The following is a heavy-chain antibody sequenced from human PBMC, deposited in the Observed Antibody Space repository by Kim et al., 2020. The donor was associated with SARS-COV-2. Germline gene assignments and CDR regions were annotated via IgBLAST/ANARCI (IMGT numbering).Heavy chain of an antibody. CDR3: ARVMYYYDSSGSSRYFDP. Sequence: SETLSLTCTVSGGSISSYYWSWIRQPPGKGLEWIGYIYYSGSTNYNPSLKSRVTISVDTSKNQFSLKLSSVTAADTAVYYCARVMYYYDSSGSSRYFDPWGRGSLVTVSS. J-gene: IGHJ2*01. CDR1: GGSISSYY. D-gene: IGHD3-22*01. V-gene: IGHV4-59*01. CDR2: IYYSGST.